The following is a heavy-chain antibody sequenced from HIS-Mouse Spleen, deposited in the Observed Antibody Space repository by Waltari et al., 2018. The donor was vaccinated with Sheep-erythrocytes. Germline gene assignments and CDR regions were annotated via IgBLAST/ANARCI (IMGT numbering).Heavy chain of an antibody. J-gene: IGHJ5*02. D-gene: IGHD6-19*01. V-gene: IGHV1-2*02. CDR3: ARDLKYSSGWWFDP. CDR1: GYTFNGYY. Sequence: QVQLVQSGAEVKKPGASVKVPCKASGYTFNGYYMHWVRQAPGQGLEWMGWINPNSGGTNYAQKFQGRVTMTRDTSISTAYMELSRLRSDDTAVYYCARDLKYSSGWWFDPWGQGTLVTVSS. CDR2: INPNSGGT.